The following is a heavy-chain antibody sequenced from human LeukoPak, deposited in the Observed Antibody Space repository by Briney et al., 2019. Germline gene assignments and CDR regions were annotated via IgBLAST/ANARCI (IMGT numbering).Heavy chain of an antibody. CDR1: GGSISSSSYY. J-gene: IGHJ4*02. V-gene: IGHV4-39*01. CDR2: IYYSGST. CDR3: ARLVATMPIDY. D-gene: IGHD5-12*01. Sequence: PSETLSLTCTVSGGSISSSSYYWGWIRQPPGKGLEWIGSIYYSGSTYYNPSLKSRVTISVDTSKNQFSLKLSSVTAADTAVYYYARLVATMPIDYWGQGTLVTVSS.